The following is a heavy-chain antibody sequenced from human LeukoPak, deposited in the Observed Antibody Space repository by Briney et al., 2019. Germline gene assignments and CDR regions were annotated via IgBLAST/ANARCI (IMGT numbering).Heavy chain of an antibody. D-gene: IGHD6-19*01. CDR2: IIPIFGTA. Sequence: GASVKVSCKASGGTFSSYAISWVRQAPGQGLEWMGGIIPIFGTANYAQKFQGRVTITADESTSTAYKELSSLRSEDTAVYYCARDRGQWLVRGYFDYWGQGTLVTVSS. V-gene: IGHV1-69*13. CDR1: GGTFSSYA. J-gene: IGHJ4*02. CDR3: ARDRGQWLVRGYFDY.